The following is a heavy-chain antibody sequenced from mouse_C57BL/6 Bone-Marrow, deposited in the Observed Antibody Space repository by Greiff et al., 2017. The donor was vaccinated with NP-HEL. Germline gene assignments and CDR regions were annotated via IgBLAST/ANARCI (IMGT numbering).Heavy chain of an antibody. CDR1: GYTFTDYE. D-gene: IGHD1-1*01. CDR3: TRPYGSSYRDY. V-gene: IGHV1-15*01. J-gene: IGHJ2*01. CDR2: IDPETGGT. Sequence: VKLQQSGAELVRPGASVTLSCKASGYTFTDYEMHWVKQTPVHGLEWIGAIDPETGGTAYNQKFKGKAILTADKSSSTAYMELRSLTSEDSAVYYCTRPYGSSYRDYWGKGTTLTVSS.